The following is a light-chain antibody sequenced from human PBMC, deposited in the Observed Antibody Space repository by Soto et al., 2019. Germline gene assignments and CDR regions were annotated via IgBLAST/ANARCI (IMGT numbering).Light chain of an antibody. CDR3: RTWDSCLSAAV. CDR2: DVS. Sequence: QSALTQPASASGSPGQSITISCTGTSGDVGGYNYVSWYQQHPGKAPKVMIYDVSNRPSGVSNRFSGSKSGTSATLGITGLQTGDEADYYCRTWDSCLSAAVFGGGTKVTVL. J-gene: IGLJ3*02. V-gene: IGLV2-14*01. CDR1: SGDVGGYNY.